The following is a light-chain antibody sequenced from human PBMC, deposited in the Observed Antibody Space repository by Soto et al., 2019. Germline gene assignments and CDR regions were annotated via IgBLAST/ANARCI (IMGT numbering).Light chain of an antibody. CDR1: QSVSSN. Sequence: ETVMTQSPATLSVSPGERATLSCRASQSVSSNLAWYQQKPGQAPRLLIYGASTRATGIPARFSGSGSGTEFILTISYLQPEECAVDYCKKYNNGPKITLGQGTRLEIK. V-gene: IGKV3-15*01. CDR2: GAS. CDR3: KKYNNGPKIT. J-gene: IGKJ5*01.